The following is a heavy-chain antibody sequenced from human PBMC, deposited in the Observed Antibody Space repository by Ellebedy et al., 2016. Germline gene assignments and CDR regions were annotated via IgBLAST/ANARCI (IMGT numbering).Heavy chain of an antibody. Sequence: GGSLRLXCAASGFIFRGHWMSWVRQAPRKGLEWVANMNQDGSEKYYVDSVKGRFTISRDNAKNTLYLQMNSLRVEDTAIYYCARNPFWSGYYMGWFNSWGPGTQVTVSS. CDR3: ARNPFWSGYYMGWFNS. CDR1: GFIFRGHW. J-gene: IGHJ5*01. D-gene: IGHD3-3*01. V-gene: IGHV3-7*05. CDR2: MNQDGSEK.